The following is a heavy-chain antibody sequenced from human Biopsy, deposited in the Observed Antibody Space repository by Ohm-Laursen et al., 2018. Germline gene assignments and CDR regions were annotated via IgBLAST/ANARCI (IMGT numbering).Heavy chain of an antibody. CDR1: GGPLNSYY. CDR2: IYYSGIA. D-gene: IGHD5-24*01. CDR3: ARGGFGLDGYNSP. Sequence: SETLSLTCTVSGGPLNSYYWSWIRQPPGKRLEWIGYIYYSGIAANYNPSLKGRVTISVDTSKHQFSLRLTSATAADTAVYYCARGGFGLDGYNSPWGRGTLVIVSS. V-gene: IGHV4-59*01. J-gene: IGHJ5*02.